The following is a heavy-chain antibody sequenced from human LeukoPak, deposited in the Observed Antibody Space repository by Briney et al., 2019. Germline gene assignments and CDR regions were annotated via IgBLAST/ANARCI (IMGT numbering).Heavy chain of an antibody. CDR2: IKQDGSEK. V-gene: IGHV3-7*01. Sequence: GGSLRLSCAASGFTFSSYWMSWVRQAPGKGLEWVANIKQDGSEKYYVDSVKGRFTISRDNAKNSLYLQMNSLRAEDTAVYYCARTRYCSSTSCYEPTFDPWGQGTLVTVSS. CDR1: GFTFSSYW. CDR3: ARTRYCSSTSCYEPTFDP. J-gene: IGHJ5*02. D-gene: IGHD2-2*01.